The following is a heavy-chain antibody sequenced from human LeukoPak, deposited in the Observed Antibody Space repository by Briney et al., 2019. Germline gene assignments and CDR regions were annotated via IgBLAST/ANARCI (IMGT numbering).Heavy chain of an antibody. CDR1: GYSFTSYW. D-gene: IGHD5-18*01. CDR3: ARLPDRGYSYGAFDY. Sequence: PGESLKISCKGSGYSFTSYWIGWVRQMPGKGLEWMGIIYPGDSDTRYSPSFQGQVTISADKSISTAYLQWSSLKASDIAMYYCARLPDRGYSYGAFDYWGQGTLVTVSS. CDR2: IYPGDSDT. J-gene: IGHJ4*02. V-gene: IGHV5-51*01.